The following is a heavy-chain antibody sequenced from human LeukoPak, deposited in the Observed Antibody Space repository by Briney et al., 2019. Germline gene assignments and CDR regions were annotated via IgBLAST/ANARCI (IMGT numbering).Heavy chain of an antibody. CDR1: GYTFTSYA. CDR3: ATQPIPMEQQLVKGGLDY. CDR2: VSAYNGNT. D-gene: IGHD6-13*01. V-gene: IGHV1-18*01. J-gene: IGHJ4*02. Sequence: ASVEVSCKASGYTFTSYAITWVRQAPGQGLEWMGWVSAYNGNTNYAQSFRGRVTMSTDTSTSTAYMELSSLRSEDTAVYYCATQPIPMEQQLVKGGLDYWGQGTLVTVSS.